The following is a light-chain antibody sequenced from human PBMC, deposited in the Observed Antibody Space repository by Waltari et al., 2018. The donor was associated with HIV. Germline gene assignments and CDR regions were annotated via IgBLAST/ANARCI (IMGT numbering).Light chain of an antibody. CDR2: GAS. CDR3: QQYGSSPFA. V-gene: IGKV3-20*01. CDR1: QSGSSSY. Sequence: EIVLTQSPGTLSLSPGDRATLSCRASQSGSSSYLAWYQQKPGQAPRLLIYGASSRATGIPDRFSGSGSGTDFTLTISRLDPEDFAVYYCQQYGSSPFAFGPGTKVDIK. J-gene: IGKJ3*01.